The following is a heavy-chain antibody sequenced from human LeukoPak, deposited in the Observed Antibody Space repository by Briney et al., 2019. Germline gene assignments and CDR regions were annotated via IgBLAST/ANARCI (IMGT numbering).Heavy chain of an antibody. Sequence: SETLSLTSAVYGGSFSGYYWDWIRQPPGKGLEWIGQINHSGSTNYNPSHKSRVTISVDTSKNQFSLKLSSVAAADTAVYYCASVGANYYDSSGYYPPRRSSYYYMDVWGKGTTVTVSS. V-gene: IGHV4-34*01. D-gene: IGHD3-22*01. CDR3: ASVGANYYDSSGYYPPRRSSYYYMDV. CDR1: GGSFSGYY. CDR2: INHSGST. J-gene: IGHJ6*03.